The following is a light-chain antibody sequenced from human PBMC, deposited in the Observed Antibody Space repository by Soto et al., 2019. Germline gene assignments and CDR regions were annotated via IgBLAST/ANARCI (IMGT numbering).Light chain of an antibody. CDR2: SND. V-gene: IGLV1-44*01. CDR3: AASDNSLYGPV. J-gene: IGLJ3*02. Sequence: QSVLTQPPSASGTPGQRVTISCSGSSSNIGTTAVNWYQHLPGTAPKLLIHSNDQRPSGVPDRFSGSKSGTSASLAISGLQSEDEADYYCAASDNSLYGPVFGGGTKLTVL. CDR1: SSNIGTTA.